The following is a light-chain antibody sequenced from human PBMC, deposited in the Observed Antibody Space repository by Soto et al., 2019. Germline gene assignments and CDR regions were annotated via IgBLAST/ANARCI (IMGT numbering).Light chain of an antibody. CDR3: QQSYSTTRT. V-gene: IGKV1-39*01. CDR1: QSISRY. J-gene: IGKJ1*01. Sequence: DIHMTQSPSSLSASLGDRVTVPXRASQSISRYLNWYQQEQGXAPKXXXSAXFSLQRGVPSRFSGSGSGTDFTLTISSLQPEDFANYYCQQSYSTTRTFGQGTKVDIK. CDR2: AXF.